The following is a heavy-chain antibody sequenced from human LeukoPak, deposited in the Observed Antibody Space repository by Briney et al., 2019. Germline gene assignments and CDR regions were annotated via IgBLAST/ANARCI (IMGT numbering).Heavy chain of an antibody. V-gene: IGHV3-23*01. CDR3: ARAGELRYMDV. CDR1: GLIFTNYA. Sequence: GGSLRLSCTASGLIFTNYAMTWVRQAPGKGLEWVSTISVSGASTYYADSVKGRFTISRENSKNTLYLQMNTLRAEDTATYYCARAGELRYMDVWGKGTAVTVSS. J-gene: IGHJ6*03. D-gene: IGHD3-16*01. CDR2: ISVSGAST.